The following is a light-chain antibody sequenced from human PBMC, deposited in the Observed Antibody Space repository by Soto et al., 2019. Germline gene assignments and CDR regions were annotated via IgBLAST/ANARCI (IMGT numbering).Light chain of an antibody. Sequence: QSVLTQPPSASGTPGQRVTISCSGSSSNIGDNYVYWYQQFPGAAPNLLIYSNNQRPLGVPDRFSASKSGTSASLAINGLRSEDEADYYCATWDDSLSGHWVFGGGTKLTVL. CDR1: SSNIGDNY. CDR2: SNN. CDR3: ATWDDSLSGHWV. V-gene: IGLV1-47*02. J-gene: IGLJ3*02.